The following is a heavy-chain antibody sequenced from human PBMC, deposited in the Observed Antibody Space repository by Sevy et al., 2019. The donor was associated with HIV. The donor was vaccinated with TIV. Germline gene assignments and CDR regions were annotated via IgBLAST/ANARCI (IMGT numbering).Heavy chain of an antibody. V-gene: IGHV3-23*01. J-gene: IGHJ4*02. D-gene: IGHD2-15*01. Sequence: GESQKISCAASGFTFNSYAMNWVRQAPGKGLEWVTGVTGSGAKTFYADSVKGRFTISRDNSKNTVYLQMNSLRAEDTAVYYCAKEVSGGSRGSFDYWGQGTLVTVSS. CDR3: AKEVSGGSRGSFDY. CDR1: GFTFNSYA. CDR2: VTGSGAKT.